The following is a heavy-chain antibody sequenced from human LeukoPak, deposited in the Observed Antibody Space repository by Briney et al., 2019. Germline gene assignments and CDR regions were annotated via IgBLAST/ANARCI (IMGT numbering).Heavy chain of an antibody. CDR2: IYYSGST. V-gene: IGHV4-59*08. Sequence: PSQTLSLTCTVSGGSISSYYWSWIRQPPGKGLEWIGYIYYSGSTNYNPSLKSRVTISVDTSKNQFSLKLSSVTAADTAVYYCASQRGWLQLDYWGQGTLVTVSS. CDR3: ASQRGWLQLDY. CDR1: GGSISSYY. J-gene: IGHJ4*02. D-gene: IGHD5-24*01.